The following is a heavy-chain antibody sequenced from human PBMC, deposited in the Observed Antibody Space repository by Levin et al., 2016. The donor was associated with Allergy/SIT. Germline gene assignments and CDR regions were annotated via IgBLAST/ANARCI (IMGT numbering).Heavy chain of an antibody. V-gene: IGHV3-7*03. D-gene: IGHD1-1*01. Sequence: GESLKISCAASGFAFSGYTMSWVRQAPGKGLEGVAKMKEDGSEIYYVDSVKGRFTISRDNARESLFLQMNSLRSEDTAVYYCARGGKQRFDFWGQGTLVTVSS. CDR3: ARGGKQRFDF. CDR1: GFAFSGYT. J-gene: IGHJ4*02. CDR2: MKEDGSEI.